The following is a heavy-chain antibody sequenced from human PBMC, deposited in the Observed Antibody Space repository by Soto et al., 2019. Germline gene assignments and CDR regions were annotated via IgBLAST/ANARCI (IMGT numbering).Heavy chain of an antibody. J-gene: IGHJ4*02. CDR2: ISIGGDT. CDR1: GVIFSSYD. D-gene: IGHD6-13*01. Sequence: GGSLRLSCAASGVIFSSYDMHWVRQATGKGLEWVSAISIGGDTYYPGSVKGRFTISIENVKNSLCLQMNSLRAEDTAVYYCARAPAAGPVDYWGQGTLVTVSS. V-gene: IGHV3-13*01. CDR3: ARAPAAGPVDY.